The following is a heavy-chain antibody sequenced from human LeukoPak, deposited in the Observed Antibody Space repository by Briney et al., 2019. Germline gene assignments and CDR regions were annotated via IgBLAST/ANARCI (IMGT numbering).Heavy chain of an antibody. CDR3: ARGGVRGLTWSWLDP. V-gene: IGHV3-13*01. Sequence: RGCLRLSCAPSGFTLSSDDMHCVRHATRGGLGWVSGMAGVGETYYADSVKGRLTISRENAKNSLYLQMNSLRAGDTAVYYCARGGVRGLTWSWLDPWGQGTLVTVSS. CDR2: MAGVGET. CDR1: GFTLSSDD. J-gene: IGHJ5*02. D-gene: IGHD3-10*01.